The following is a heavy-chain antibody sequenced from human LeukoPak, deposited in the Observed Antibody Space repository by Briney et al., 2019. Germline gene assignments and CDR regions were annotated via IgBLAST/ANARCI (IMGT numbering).Heavy chain of an antibody. J-gene: IGHJ4*02. V-gene: IGHV3-30-3*01. CDR3: ASGQSSSW. Sequence: PGRSLRLSCAASGFTFSSYAMHWVRQAPGKGLEWVAVISYDGSNKYYADSVEGRFTISRDNSKNTLYLQMNSLRAEDTAVYYCASGQSSSWWGQGTLVTVSS. CDR2: ISYDGSNK. D-gene: IGHD6-13*01. CDR1: GFTFSSYA.